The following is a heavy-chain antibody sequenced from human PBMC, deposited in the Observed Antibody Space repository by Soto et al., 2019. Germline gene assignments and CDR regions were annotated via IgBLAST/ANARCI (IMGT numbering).Heavy chain of an antibody. V-gene: IGHV3-30-3*01. D-gene: IGHD3-3*01. CDR1: GFTFSSYA. Sequence: QVQLVESGGGVVQPGRSLRLSCAASGFTFSSYAMHWVRQAPGKGLEWVAVISYDGSNKYYADAVKGRFSISRDNTKNPLYLQMSRLRPEDTAVYYCAREYTIFGVVTSGAFDIWGQGTMVTVSS. J-gene: IGHJ3*02. CDR2: ISYDGSNK. CDR3: AREYTIFGVVTSGAFDI.